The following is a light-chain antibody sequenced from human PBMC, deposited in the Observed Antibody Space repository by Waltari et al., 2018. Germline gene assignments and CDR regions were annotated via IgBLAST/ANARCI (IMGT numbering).Light chain of an antibody. CDR2: DVS. Sequence: QSALTQPRSVSGSPGQSVPISCTGTSSDVGAYNSVSWYQHHPGKAPKLMIFDVSKRPSGVPDRFSGSKSGNTASLTISGLQAEDEADYHCSSTAGGYTWVFGGGTKVTVL. CDR1: SSDVGAYNS. CDR3: SSTAGGYTWV. V-gene: IGLV2-11*01. J-gene: IGLJ3*02.